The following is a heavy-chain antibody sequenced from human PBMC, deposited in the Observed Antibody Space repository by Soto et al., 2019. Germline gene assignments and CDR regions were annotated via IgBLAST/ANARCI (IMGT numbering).Heavy chain of an antibody. CDR2: ISYNGSNK. CDR1: GFTFSSYG. V-gene: IGHV3-30*18. J-gene: IGHJ4*02. CDR3: AKELVITMVRGVMPHLIDY. Sequence: GGSLRLSCAASGFTFSSYGMHWVRQAPGKGLEWVAVISYNGSNKYYADSVKGRFTISRDNSKNTLYLQMNGLRAEDTAGYYCAKELVITMVRGVMPHLIDYWGQGTLVTVSS. D-gene: IGHD3-10*01.